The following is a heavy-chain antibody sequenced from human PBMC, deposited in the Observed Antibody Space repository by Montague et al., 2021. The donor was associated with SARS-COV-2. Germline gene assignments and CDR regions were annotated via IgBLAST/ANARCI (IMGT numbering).Heavy chain of an antibody. V-gene: IGHV4-39*01. J-gene: IGHJ5*02. CDR3: ARHGVLWFGVAENGFDP. D-gene: IGHD3-10*01. CDR2: IYYSGST. CDR1: GGSISSSSYY. Sequence: SETLSLTCTVSGGSISSSSYYWGWIHQPPGKGLEWIGCIYYSGSTYYNPSLKSRVTISVDTSKNQFSLKLSSVTAADTAVYYCARHGVLWFGVAENGFDPWGQGTLVTVSS.